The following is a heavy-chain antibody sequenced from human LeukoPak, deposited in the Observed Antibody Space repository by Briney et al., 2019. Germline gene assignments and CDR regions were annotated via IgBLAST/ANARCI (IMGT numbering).Heavy chain of an antibody. CDR1: GFTFSSHW. J-gene: IGHJ6*03. Sequence: GGSLRLSCAASGFTFSSHWMHWVRHAPGKGLVWVSRINRDGSSTNYADSVKGRFTISRDNAKNTLYLQMNSLRAEDTAVYYCARVGCSSTSCDYYYYMDVWGKGTTITVSS. V-gene: IGHV3-74*01. CDR3: ARVGCSSTSCDYYYYMDV. CDR2: INRDGSST. D-gene: IGHD2-2*01.